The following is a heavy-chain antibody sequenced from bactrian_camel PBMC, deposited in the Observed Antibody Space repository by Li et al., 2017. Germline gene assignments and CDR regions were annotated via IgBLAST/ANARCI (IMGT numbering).Heavy chain of an antibody. CDR1: GFPISNQW. D-gene: IGHD1*01. CDR2: ASSSSHNT. J-gene: IGHJ4*01. V-gene: IGHV3S1*01. Sequence: HVQLVESGGGLVRPGASLRLSCVVSGFPISNQWMYWVRQAPGKGLEWVSSASSSSHNTYYADSVKGRFTISRDNAMNTAYLQMDSLKSEDTAQYYCVALAWGFNYWGQGTQVTVS. CDR3: VALAWGFNY.